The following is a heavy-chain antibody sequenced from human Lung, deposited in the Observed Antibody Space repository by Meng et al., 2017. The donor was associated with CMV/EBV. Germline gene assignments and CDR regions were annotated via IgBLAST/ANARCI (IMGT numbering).Heavy chain of an antibody. CDR1: GFTFSRYD. CDR2: MRHDGSNH. J-gene: IGHJ3*02. CDR3: AKFLSWEPDDAVDI. Sequence: SXAASGFTFSRYDMHWVRQAPGKGLEWVAFMRHDGSNHYYADSVKGRFTISRDNSKNTLYLKMNSLRAEDTAVYYCAKFLSWEPDDAVDIWGQGTMVTVSS. V-gene: IGHV3-30*02. D-gene: IGHD1-26*01.